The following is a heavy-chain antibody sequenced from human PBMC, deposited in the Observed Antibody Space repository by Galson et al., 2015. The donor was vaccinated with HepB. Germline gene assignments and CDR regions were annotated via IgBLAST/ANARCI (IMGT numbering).Heavy chain of an antibody. Sequence: LSLTCAVYGGSFSGYYWSWIRQPPGKGLEWIGEINHSGSTNYNPSLKSRVTISVDTSKNQFSLKLSSVTAADTAVYYCARCRGDPGMDVWGQGTTVTVSS. D-gene: IGHD2-21*02. J-gene: IGHJ6*02. V-gene: IGHV4-34*01. CDR1: GGSFSGYY. CDR3: ARCRGDPGMDV. CDR2: INHSGST.